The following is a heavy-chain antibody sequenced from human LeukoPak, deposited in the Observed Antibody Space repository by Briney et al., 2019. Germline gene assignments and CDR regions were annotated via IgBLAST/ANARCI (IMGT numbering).Heavy chain of an antibody. V-gene: IGHV3-11*01. CDR2: ISSSGSTI. CDR3: ARDRSGGVMGSLDY. Sequence: SGGSLRLSCAACGFTFSDYYMSWIRQAPGKGLEWVSYISSSGSTIYYADSVKGRFTISRDNAKNSLYLQMNSLRAEDTAVYYCARDRSGGVMGSLDYWGQGTLVTVSS. J-gene: IGHJ4*02. D-gene: IGHD3-16*01. CDR1: GFTFSDYY.